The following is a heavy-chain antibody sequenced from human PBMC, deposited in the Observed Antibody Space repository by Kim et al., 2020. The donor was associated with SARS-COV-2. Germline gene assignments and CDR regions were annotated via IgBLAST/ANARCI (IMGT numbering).Heavy chain of an antibody. Sequence: SETLSLTCTISGGSISSSSYYWGWIRQPPGKGLEWIGSIYCSGSTYYDPSLKSRVTISVDTSKNLFSLKLSSGTAAETAVYYWARDPFITMILLAQGYYYGMSVWGRGTAVPVPS. CDR1: GGSISSSSYY. J-gene: IGHJ6*02. V-gene: IGHV4-39*02. D-gene: IGHD3-22*01. CDR3: ARDPFITMILLAQGYYYGMSV. CDR2: IYCSGST.